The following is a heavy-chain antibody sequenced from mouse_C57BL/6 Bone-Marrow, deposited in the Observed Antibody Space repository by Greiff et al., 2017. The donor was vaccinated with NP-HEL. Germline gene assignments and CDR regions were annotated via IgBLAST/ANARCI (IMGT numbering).Heavy chain of an antibody. CDR1: GYTFTSYW. D-gene: IGHD1-1*01. CDR3: ARDSSYVYYAMDY. V-gene: IGHV1-53*01. J-gene: IGHJ4*01. Sequence: VQLQQSGTELVKPGASVKLSCKASGYTFTSYWMHWVKQRPGQGLEWIGNINPSNGGTNYNEKFKRKATLTVDKSSSTAYMQLSSLTSEDSAVYYCARDSSYVYYAMDYWGQGTSVTVSS. CDR2: INPSNGGT.